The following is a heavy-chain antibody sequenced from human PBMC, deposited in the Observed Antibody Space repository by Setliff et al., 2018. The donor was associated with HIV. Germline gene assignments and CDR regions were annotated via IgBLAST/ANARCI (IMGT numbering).Heavy chain of an antibody. CDR1: GYSFARYG. V-gene: IGHV1-18*01. Sequence: ASVKVSCKASGYSFARYGLSWVRQAPGQGLEWMGWISGFNGNTKYVQKLQGRVTMTTDTSTRTVYMELRSLRHDDTAEYFCARVPYRSAWFSGGHDAFDVWGQGTMVTVS. D-gene: IGHD6-19*01. CDR2: ISGFNGNT. J-gene: IGHJ3*01. CDR3: ARVPYRSAWFSGGHDAFDV.